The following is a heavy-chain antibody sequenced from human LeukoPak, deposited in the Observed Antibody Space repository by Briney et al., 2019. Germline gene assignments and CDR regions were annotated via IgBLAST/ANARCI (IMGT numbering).Heavy chain of an antibody. Sequence: GRSLRLSCAASGFTFSSYAMHWVRQAPGKGLEWVAVISYDRSNKYYADSVKGRFTISRDNSKNTLYLQMNSLRAEDTAVYYCARDLSSSSFDYFDYWGQGTLVTVSS. V-gene: IGHV3-30-3*01. CDR2: ISYDRSNK. J-gene: IGHJ4*02. CDR3: ARDLSSSSFDYFDY. D-gene: IGHD6-6*01. CDR1: GFTFSSYA.